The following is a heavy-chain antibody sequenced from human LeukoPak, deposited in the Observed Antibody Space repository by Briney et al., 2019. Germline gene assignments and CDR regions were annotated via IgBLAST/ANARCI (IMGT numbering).Heavy chain of an antibody. Sequence: SETLSLTCTVSGASISSSSYYWGWIRQPPGKGLEWIGSIYYSGSTYYNPSLKSRVTISVDTSKNQFSLKLSSVTAADTAVYYCARRTGPYDSSGYYPKGFDPWGQGTLVTVSS. CDR1: GASISSSSYY. J-gene: IGHJ5*02. D-gene: IGHD3-22*01. V-gene: IGHV4-39*01. CDR2: IYYSGST. CDR3: ARRTGPYDSSGYYPKGFDP.